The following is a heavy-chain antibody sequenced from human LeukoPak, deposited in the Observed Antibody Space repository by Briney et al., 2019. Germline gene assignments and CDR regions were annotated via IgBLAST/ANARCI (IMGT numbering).Heavy chain of an antibody. CDR1: GFTFSTYP. CDR3: AKDRAYYSDSSGYYLVRAYDY. D-gene: IGHD3-22*01. Sequence: GGTLRLSCAASGFTFSTYPMTWVRQAPGKGLEWISASSSDGDTTYYADSVKGRFTISRDNSKNTLYLQMNSLRAEDTAVYYCAKDRAYYSDSSGYYLVRAYDYWGQGTLVTVSS. J-gene: IGHJ4*02. V-gene: IGHV3-23*01. CDR2: SSSDGDTT.